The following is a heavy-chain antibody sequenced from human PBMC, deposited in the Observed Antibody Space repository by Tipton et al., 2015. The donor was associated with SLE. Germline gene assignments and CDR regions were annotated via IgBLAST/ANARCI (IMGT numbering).Heavy chain of an antibody. Sequence: SLRLSCVVSGFTFSAYDINWVRQAPGKGLEWVSAISGISDRIYYADSVRGRFTISRDNSKNTVYLQMNSLRVDDTAVYYCARGQRGTTLTVGDSWGQGTLVTVSS. V-gene: IGHV3-23*01. CDR2: ISGISDRI. CDR3: ARGQRGTTLTVGDS. J-gene: IGHJ5*01. D-gene: IGHD4-17*01. CDR1: GFTFSAYD.